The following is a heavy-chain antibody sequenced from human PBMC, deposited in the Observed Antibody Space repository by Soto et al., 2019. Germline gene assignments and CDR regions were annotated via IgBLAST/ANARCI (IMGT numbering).Heavy chain of an antibody. CDR2: ISGSGGST. Sequence: GGSLRLSCAASGFTFSSYAMSWVRQAPGKGLEWVSAISGSGGSTYYADSVKGRFTISRDNSKNTLYLQMNSLRAEDTAVYYCAKGDHDYGDYRWGIAVESGYYFDYWGQGTLVTVSS. V-gene: IGHV3-23*01. J-gene: IGHJ4*02. CDR3: AKGDHDYGDYRWGIAVESGYYFDY. CDR1: GFTFSSYA. D-gene: IGHD4-17*01.